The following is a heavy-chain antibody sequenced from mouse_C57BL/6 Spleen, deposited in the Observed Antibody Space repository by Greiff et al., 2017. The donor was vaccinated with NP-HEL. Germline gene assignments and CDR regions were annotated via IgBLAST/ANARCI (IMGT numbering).Heavy chain of an antibody. Sequence: VQLQQSGAELAKPGASVKLSCKASGYTFTSYWMHWVKQRPGQGLEWIGYINPSSGYTKYNQKFKDKATLTADKSSSTAYMQLSSLTYEDSSVYYCARFLYYYGSRADYFDYWGQGTTLTVSS. D-gene: IGHD1-1*01. V-gene: IGHV1-7*01. CDR1: GYTFTSYW. J-gene: IGHJ2*01. CDR2: INPSSGYT. CDR3: ARFLYYYGSRADYFDY.